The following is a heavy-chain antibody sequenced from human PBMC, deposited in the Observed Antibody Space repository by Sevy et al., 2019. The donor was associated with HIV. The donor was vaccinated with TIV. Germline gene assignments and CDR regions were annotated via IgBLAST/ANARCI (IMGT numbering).Heavy chain of an antibody. V-gene: IGHV3-23*01. J-gene: IGHJ4*02. D-gene: IGHD3-9*01. CDR3: AKERVSTESFFDY. CDR1: GFTFSSFA. CDR2: ISGSGGHT. Sequence: GGSLRLSCAASGFTFSSFAMTWVRQPPGKGLEWVSAISGSGGHTYYVDSVKGRFTISRDNSKNTVSLQMNSLRVEDTAVYYCAKERVSTESFFDYWGQGILVTVSS.